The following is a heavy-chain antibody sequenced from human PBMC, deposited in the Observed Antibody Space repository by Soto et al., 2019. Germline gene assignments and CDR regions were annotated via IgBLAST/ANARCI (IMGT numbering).Heavy chain of an antibody. D-gene: IGHD2-2*02. CDR3: AKDQGGYMVAGMDV. CDR2: INPNSGAT. V-gene: IGHV1-2*02. CDR1: GYTFTDYY. Sequence: QVQLVQSRAEVKKPGASVNVSCKASGYTFTDYYIYWLRQAPGHGLEWMGWINPNSGATNYAHNFQGRVTMTRDTSIRAAYMELSRLSSDDTAVYYWAKDQGGYMVAGMDVWGQGTTVTGSS. J-gene: IGHJ6*02.